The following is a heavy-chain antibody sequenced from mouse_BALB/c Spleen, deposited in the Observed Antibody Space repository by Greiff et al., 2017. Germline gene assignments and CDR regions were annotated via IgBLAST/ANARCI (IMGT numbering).Heavy chain of an antibody. CDR3: AREGYSYGCVLFAY. D-gene: IGHD1-2*01. Sequence: VQLQQSGPELVKPGASVKMSCKASGYTFTSYVMHWVMQKPGQGLEWIGYINPYNDGTKYNEKFKGKATLTSDKSSSTAYMELSSLTSEDSAVYYCAREGYSYGCVLFAYWGEGTLVTVAA. CDR1: GYTFTSYV. CDR2: INPYNDGT. J-gene: IGHJ3*01. V-gene: IGHV1-14*01.